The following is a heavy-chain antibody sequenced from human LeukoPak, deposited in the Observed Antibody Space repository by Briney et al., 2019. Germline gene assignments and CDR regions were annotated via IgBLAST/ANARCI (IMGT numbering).Heavy chain of an antibody. CDR2: IIPIFGTA. Sequence: AASVKVSCKASGGTFSSYAISWVRQAPGQGLEWMGGIIPIFGTANYAQKFQGRVTTTADESTSTAYMELSSLRSEDTAVYYCTSDPTFYSGRYCFDYWGQGTLVTVSS. CDR3: TSDPTFYSGRYCFDY. D-gene: IGHD1-26*01. CDR1: GGTFSSYA. J-gene: IGHJ4*02. V-gene: IGHV1-69*13.